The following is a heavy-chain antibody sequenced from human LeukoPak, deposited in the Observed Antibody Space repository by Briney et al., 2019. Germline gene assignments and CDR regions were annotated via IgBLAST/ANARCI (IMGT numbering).Heavy chain of an antibody. CDR1: GFTLTNNA. CDR3: ARSLFDVGAAGPDH. CDR2: IWHDGNNK. Sequence: HPGGSLRLSCAASGFTLTNNAMHWVRQAPGKGLEWVSIIWHDGNNKYYLHSVKGRFTISRDISRNTLYLQMNNLRADDTAVYYCARSLFDVGAAGPDHWGQGTLVTVSS. D-gene: IGHD1-26*01. V-gene: IGHV3-33*01. J-gene: IGHJ4*02.